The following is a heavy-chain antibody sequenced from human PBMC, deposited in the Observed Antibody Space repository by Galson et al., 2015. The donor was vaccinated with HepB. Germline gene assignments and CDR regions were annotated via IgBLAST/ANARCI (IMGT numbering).Heavy chain of an antibody. J-gene: IGHJ4*02. D-gene: IGHD6-6*01. CDR3: ARGSSDDYFDY. Sequence: SLRLSCAASGFSFNNYPIHWVRQAPGKGLEWVAVISFDGTNKYYAESVKGRFTISRDNSRNTLFLQMNSLRADDTAIYYCARGSSDDYFDYWGQGSVVTVSS. V-gene: IGHV3-30-3*01. CDR2: ISFDGTNK. CDR1: GFSFNNYP.